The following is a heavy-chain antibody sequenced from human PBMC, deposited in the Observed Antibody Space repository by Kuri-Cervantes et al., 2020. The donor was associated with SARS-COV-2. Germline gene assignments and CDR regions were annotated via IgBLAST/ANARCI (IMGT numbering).Heavy chain of an antibody. Sequence: ASVKVSCKASGYTFTSYGISWVRQAPGQGLEWMGWISAYNGNTNYAQKFQGRVTMTRDTSISTAYMELSGLRSDDTAVYYCARDLAWGGYYMDVWGKGTTVTVSS. CDR1: GYTFTSYG. V-gene: IGHV1-18*01. CDR2: ISAYNGNT. CDR3: ARDLAWGGYYMDV. D-gene: IGHD7-27*01. J-gene: IGHJ6*03.